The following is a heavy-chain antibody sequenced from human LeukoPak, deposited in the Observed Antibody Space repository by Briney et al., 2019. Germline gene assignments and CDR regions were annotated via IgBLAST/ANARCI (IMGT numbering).Heavy chain of an antibody. CDR2: IIPIFGTA. CDR3: AREGGDGYNYDY. J-gene: IGHJ4*02. D-gene: IGHD5-24*01. Sequence: SVKVSCKACGGTFSSYAISWVRQAPGQGLEGMGGIIPIFGTANYAQKFQGRVTITADKSTSTAYMELSSLRSEDTAVYYCAREGGDGYNYDYWGQGTLVTDSS. CDR1: GGTFSSYA. V-gene: IGHV1-69*06.